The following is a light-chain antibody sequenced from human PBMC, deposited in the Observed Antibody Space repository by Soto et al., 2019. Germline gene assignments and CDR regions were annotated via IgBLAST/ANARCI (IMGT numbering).Light chain of an antibody. CDR1: SSDVGGYIY. V-gene: IGLV2-14*01. CDR2: EVT. Sequence: QSALTQPASVSGSPGQSITISCTGTSSDVGGYIYVSWYQQHPGKAPKLIIYEVTYRPSGVSDRFSGSKSGSTATLTISGLQPDDEADYYCSSYTCSSTLYVFGTGTKLTVL. CDR3: SSYTCSSTLYV. J-gene: IGLJ1*01.